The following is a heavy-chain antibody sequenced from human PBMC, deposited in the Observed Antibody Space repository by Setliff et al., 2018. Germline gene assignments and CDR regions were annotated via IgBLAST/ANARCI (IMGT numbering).Heavy chain of an antibody. CDR1: GGSISSSRYY. CDR3: ARVDFTMLQGVLGQ. J-gene: IGHJ1*01. Sequence: PSETLSLTCTVSGGSISSSRYYWGWIRQPPGKGLEWLGSVYFSGYTYYNPSLSGRVTISIDTSKNQFSLRLTSVTAADTAVYYCARVDFTMLQGVLGQWGQGTLVTVSS. V-gene: IGHV4-39*07. D-gene: IGHD3-10*01. CDR2: VYFSGYT.